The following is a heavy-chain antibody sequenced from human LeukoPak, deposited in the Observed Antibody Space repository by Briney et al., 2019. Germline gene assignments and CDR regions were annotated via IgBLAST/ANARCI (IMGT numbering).Heavy chain of an antibody. D-gene: IGHD3-10*01. Sequence: GGSLRLSCAASGFIFRSYAMSWVRQGPGKGLEWVSGISDAGGITHYSDSVKGRFTITRDNSRNTLYLQMNSLRAEDTAVYYCAKDVGYYAAGSYLDHWGQGTLVTVSS. J-gene: IGHJ4*02. V-gene: IGHV3-23*01. CDR2: ISDAGGIT. CDR1: GFIFRSYA. CDR3: AKDVGYYAAGSYLDH.